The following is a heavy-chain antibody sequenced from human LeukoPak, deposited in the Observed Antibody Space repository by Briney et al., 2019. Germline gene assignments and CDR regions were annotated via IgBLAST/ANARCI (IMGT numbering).Heavy chain of an antibody. D-gene: IGHD3-22*01. CDR1: GFTFSSYS. Sequence: GGSLRLSCAASGFTFSSYSMNWVRQAPGKGLEWVSSISSGSSYIYYADSVKGRFTISRDNAKNSLYLQMNSLRAEDTAVYYCARETTYYYDSSGNDAFDIWGQGTMVTVSS. CDR2: ISSGSSYI. J-gene: IGHJ3*02. CDR3: ARETTYYYDSSGNDAFDI. V-gene: IGHV3-21*01.